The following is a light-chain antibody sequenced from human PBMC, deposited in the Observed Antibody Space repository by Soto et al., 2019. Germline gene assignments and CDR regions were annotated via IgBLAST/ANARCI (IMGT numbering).Light chain of an antibody. CDR1: QSVSSTY. Sequence: EIVLTQSPGTLSLSPGERATLSCRASQSVSSTYLAWYQQKPGQAPRLLIYGASSRATGIPDRFSGSGSGXDXXLTISRLEPEDFAVYYCQHYGSLVLTFGGGTKVEIK. V-gene: IGKV3-20*01. J-gene: IGKJ4*01. CDR3: QHYGSLVLT. CDR2: GAS.